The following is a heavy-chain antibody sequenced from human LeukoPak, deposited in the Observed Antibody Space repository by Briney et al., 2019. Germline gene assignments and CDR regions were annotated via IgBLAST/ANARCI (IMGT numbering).Heavy chain of an antibody. Sequence: GESLKISCKGSGYSFTSYWIGWVRQMPGKGLEWMGCIFPGDSDTRYSPSFQGQVIMSADKSISTAYLQWSSLKDSDSAMYYCARLRTGEPYEYFQHWGLGTLVTVSS. V-gene: IGHV5-51*01. CDR2: IFPGDSDT. D-gene: IGHD3-10*01. CDR3: ARLRTGEPYEYFQH. CDR1: GYSFTSYW. J-gene: IGHJ1*01.